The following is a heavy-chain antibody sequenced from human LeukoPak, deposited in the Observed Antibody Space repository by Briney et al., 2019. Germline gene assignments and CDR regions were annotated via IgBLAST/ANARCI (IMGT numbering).Heavy chain of an antibody. J-gene: IGHJ2*01. CDR3: ARARDSSGYYKTNWYFDL. V-gene: IGHV1-69*05. CDR1: GGTFSSYA. Sequence: SVKVSCKASGGTFSSYAISWVRQAPGQGLEWMGGIIPIFGTANYAQKFQGRVTITTDESTSTAYMELSSLRSDDTAVYYCARARDSSGYYKTNWYFDLWGRGTLVTVSS. D-gene: IGHD3-22*01. CDR2: IIPIFGTA.